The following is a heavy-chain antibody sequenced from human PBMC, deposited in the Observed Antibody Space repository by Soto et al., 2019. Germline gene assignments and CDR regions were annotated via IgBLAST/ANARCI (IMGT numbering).Heavy chain of an antibody. CDR1: GFTISTYV. J-gene: IGHJ4*02. V-gene: IGHV3-23*01. CDR3: AKDRKGSYCSGGTCYSFDY. CDR2: ISGSSDNT. D-gene: IGHD2-15*01. Sequence: EVQLLESGGGLVQPGGSLRLSCAASGFTISTYVMSWVRQAPGKGLEWVSAISGSSDNTYYADSARGRFTISRDPSKSTLYLQMNSLSAEDTAVYYCAKDRKGSYCSGGTCYSFDYWGQGTLVTVSS.